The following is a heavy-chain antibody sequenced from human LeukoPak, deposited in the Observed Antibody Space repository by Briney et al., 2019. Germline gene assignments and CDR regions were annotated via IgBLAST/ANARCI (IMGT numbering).Heavy chain of an antibody. CDR2: IYYTGAT. J-gene: IGHJ4*02. D-gene: IGHD5-18*01. CDR1: GGSITTYY. V-gene: IGHV4-59*01. CDR3: ARAGYSYGTGYYFDY. Sequence: SSETLSLTCTVSGGSITTYYWSWIRLPPGKGLEWIGYIYYTGATYYNPSLKSRVTISLDTSKNHFSLKLSSVTAADAAVYYRARAGYSYGTGYYFDYWGQGALVTVSS.